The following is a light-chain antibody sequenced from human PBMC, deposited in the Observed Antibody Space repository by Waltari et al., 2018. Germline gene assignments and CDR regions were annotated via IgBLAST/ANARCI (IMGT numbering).Light chain of an antibody. V-gene: IGLV8-61*01. J-gene: IGLJ2*01. Sequence: QTVVTPEQSFSVSTGGTVTPACGLRDGSVSTSYYPSWYQQTPGQAPRTLIYSTNTRSSGVPDRFSGSILGNKAALTITGAQADDESDYYCVLYMGSGISVFGGGTKLTVL. CDR3: VLYMGSGISV. CDR1: DGSVSTSYY. CDR2: STN.